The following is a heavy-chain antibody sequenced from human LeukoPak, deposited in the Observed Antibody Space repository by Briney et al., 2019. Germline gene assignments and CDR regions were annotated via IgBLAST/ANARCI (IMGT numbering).Heavy chain of an antibody. J-gene: IGHJ4*02. CDR1: GFTFSSYG. CDR2: INRDGRSA. D-gene: IGHD2-21*02. V-gene: IGHV3-74*01. CDR3: ARGKRGVGDSYSYFDY. Sequence: GRSLRLSCAASGFTFSSYGMHWVRQAPGERLIWVSRINRDGRSAGYADFVRGRFSISRDNAKNTVSLQMDNLRVEDTAVYFCARGKRGVGDSYSYFDYWGQGALVTFSS.